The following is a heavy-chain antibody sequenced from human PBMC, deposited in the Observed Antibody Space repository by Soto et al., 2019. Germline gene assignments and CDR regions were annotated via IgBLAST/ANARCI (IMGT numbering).Heavy chain of an antibody. CDR3: STDGRGDY. CDR2: IKSKTDGGTT. V-gene: IGHV3-15*07. J-gene: IGHJ4*02. Sequence: EVQLVESGGGLVQPGGSLRLSCAASGFTFSNAWMNWVRQAPGKGLEWVGHIKSKTDGGTTDYAAPVKGRFTISRDDSKNTLYLQMNSLKTEDTAVYYCSTDGRGDYWGQGTLVTVSS. CDR1: GFTFSNAW. D-gene: IGHD3-16*01.